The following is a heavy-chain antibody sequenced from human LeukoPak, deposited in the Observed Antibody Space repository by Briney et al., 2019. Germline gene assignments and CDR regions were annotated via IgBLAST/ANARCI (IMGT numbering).Heavy chain of an antibody. Sequence: SETLSLTCTVSGDSISSYYWTWIRQPPGKGLEWIGDISYNGRTTYNPSLKSRVTILVDTSKNQFSLKLSSVTAADTAVYYCARGQAYCSGGSCYGLWFDPWGQGTLVTVSS. J-gene: IGHJ5*02. CDR3: ARGQAYCSGGSCYGLWFDP. V-gene: IGHV4-59*12. D-gene: IGHD2-15*01. CDR2: ISYNGRT. CDR1: GDSISSYY.